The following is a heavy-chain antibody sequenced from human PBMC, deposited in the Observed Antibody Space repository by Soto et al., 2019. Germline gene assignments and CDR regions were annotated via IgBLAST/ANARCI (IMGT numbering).Heavy chain of an antibody. CDR1: GFTFSSYA. CDR3: ARDSIDSSGYYYGY. J-gene: IGHJ4*02. D-gene: IGHD3-22*01. CDR2: ISYDGSNK. Sequence: QAQLVESGGGVVQPGRSGRLSCAASGFTFSSYAMHWVRQAPGKGLEWVAIISYDGSNKYYADSVKGRFTISRDNSKNTLYLQMNSLRAEDTAVYYCARDSIDSSGYYYGYWGQGTLVTVSS. V-gene: IGHV3-30-3*01.